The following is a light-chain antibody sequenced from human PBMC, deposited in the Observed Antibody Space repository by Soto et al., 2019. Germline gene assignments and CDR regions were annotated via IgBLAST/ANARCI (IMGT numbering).Light chain of an antibody. J-gene: IGKJ3*01. Sequence: IVLTQSPGTLSLSPGERATLSCRASQSVAGTYLAWYQQKPGQAPRLLIYGASSRATGIPDRSRGSGSGTDFTLTISRLEPEDFAVYYCQQYDTYLTFGPGTKVDIK. CDR1: QSVAGTY. V-gene: IGKV3-20*01. CDR2: GAS. CDR3: QQYDTYLT.